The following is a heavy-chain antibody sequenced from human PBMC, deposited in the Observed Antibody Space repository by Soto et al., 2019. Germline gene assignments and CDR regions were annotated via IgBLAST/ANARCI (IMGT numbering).Heavy chain of an antibody. CDR1: GFTFSSYS. D-gene: IGHD6-19*01. J-gene: IGHJ4*02. CDR2: ISSSSSYI. Sequence: GGSLRLSCAASGFTFSSYSMNWVRQAPGKGLEWVSSISSSSSYIYYADSVKGRFTISRDNAKNSLYLQMNSLRAEDTAVYYCAISNSSGLLYYFDYWGRGTLVTVSS. CDR3: AISNSSGLLYYFDY. V-gene: IGHV3-21*01.